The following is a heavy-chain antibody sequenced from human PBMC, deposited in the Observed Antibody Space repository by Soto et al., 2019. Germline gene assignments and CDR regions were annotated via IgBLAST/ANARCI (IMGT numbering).Heavy chain of an antibody. Sequence: QVQLQESGPGLVKPSETLSLTCTVSGGSISSYYWSWIRQPPGKGLEWIGYIYYSGSTNYNPSLKSRVTISVETSKNQFSLKLSSVTAADTAVYYCARWLVGRGNWFDPWGQGTLVTVSS. J-gene: IGHJ5*02. D-gene: IGHD6-19*01. V-gene: IGHV4-59*01. CDR3: ARWLVGRGNWFDP. CDR1: GGSISSYY. CDR2: IYYSGST.